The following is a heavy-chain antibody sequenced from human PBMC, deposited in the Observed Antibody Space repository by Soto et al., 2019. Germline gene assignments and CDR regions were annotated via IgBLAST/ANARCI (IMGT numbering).Heavy chain of an antibody. CDR1: GGSISSSSYY. V-gene: IGHV4-39*01. J-gene: IGHJ5*02. CDR2: IYYSGST. Sequence: AWETLSLTCTVSGGSISSSSYYWGWIRQPPGKGLEWIGSIYYSGSTYYNPSLKSRVTISVDTSKNQFSLKLSSVTAADTAVYYCARQAYFDWLFPGNWFDPWGQGTLVTVSS. CDR3: ARQAYFDWLFPGNWFDP. D-gene: IGHD3-9*01.